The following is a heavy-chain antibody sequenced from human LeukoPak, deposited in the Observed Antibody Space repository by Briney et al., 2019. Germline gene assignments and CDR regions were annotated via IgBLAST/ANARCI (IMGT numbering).Heavy chain of an antibody. CDR1: GFTFSSYS. D-gene: IGHD3-3*01. V-gene: IGHV3-21*04. CDR2: ISTGSSYI. Sequence: PGGSLRLSCTASGFTFSSYSLNWVRQAPGKGLEWVASISTGSSYIYYADSVKGRFTISRDNAKNSLYLQMNSLRAEDTAVYYCARVFRPSLTVFIIRGAFDIWGQGTMVTVSS. J-gene: IGHJ3*02. CDR3: ARVFRPSLTVFIIRGAFDI.